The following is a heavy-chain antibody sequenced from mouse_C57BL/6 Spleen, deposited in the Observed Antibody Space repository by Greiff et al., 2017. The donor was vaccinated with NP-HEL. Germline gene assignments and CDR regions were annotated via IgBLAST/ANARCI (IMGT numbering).Heavy chain of an antibody. Sequence: QVQLKQSGAELVRPGASVTLSCKASGYTFTDYEMHWVKQTPVHGLEWIGAIDPETGGTAYNQKFKGKAILTADKSSSTAYMELRSLTSEDSAVYYCTRVGAYGYDVAWFAYWGQGTLVTVSA. J-gene: IGHJ3*01. V-gene: IGHV1-15*01. D-gene: IGHD2-2*01. CDR2: IDPETGGT. CDR1: GYTFTDYE. CDR3: TRVGAYGYDVAWFAY.